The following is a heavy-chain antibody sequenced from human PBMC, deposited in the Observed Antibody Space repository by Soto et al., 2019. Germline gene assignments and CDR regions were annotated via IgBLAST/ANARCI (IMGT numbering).Heavy chain of an antibody. D-gene: IGHD3-22*01. J-gene: IGHJ4*02. V-gene: IGHV4-34*01. CDR1: GVNFSGYY. Sequence: SETLSLTCAVYGVNFSGYYWSWIRQPPGKGLEWIGEINHSGSTNYNPSLKSRVTISVDTSKNQFSLKLSSVTAADTAVYYCASSSFDSSGYYSRYLGQGTLVTVSS. CDR3: ASSSFDSSGYYSRY. CDR2: INHSGST.